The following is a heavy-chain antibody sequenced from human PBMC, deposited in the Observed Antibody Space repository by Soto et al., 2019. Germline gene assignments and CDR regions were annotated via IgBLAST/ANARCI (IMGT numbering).Heavy chain of an antibody. J-gene: IGHJ6*02. CDR3: ARDLGEYSSSSNYYYYVMDV. CDR1: GGSISSGGYY. Sequence: SETLSLTCTVSGGSISSGGYYWSWIRQHPGKGLEWIGYIYYSGSTYYNPSLKSRVTISVDTSKNQFSLKLSSVTAADTAVYYCARDLGEYSSSSNYYYYVMDVWGQGTSVTVSS. V-gene: IGHV4-31*03. D-gene: IGHD6-6*01. CDR2: IYYSGST.